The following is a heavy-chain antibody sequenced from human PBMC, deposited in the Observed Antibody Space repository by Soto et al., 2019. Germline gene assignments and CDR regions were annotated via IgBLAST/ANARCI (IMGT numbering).Heavy chain of an antibody. CDR3: AKDPSSGYTRGDFDF. J-gene: IGHJ2*01. V-gene: IGHV3-30*18. CDR1: GFSFSTYG. Sequence: QVHLAESGGGVVQPGRSLRLSCAASGFSFSTYGMHWVRQAPGKGLEWVAVISHDGGNEYYADSVKGRFTISRDSSKNTVYLQMNNVRAEDTAVYYCAKDPSSGYTRGDFDFWGLGTLVTVSS. D-gene: IGHD3-22*01. CDR2: ISHDGGNE.